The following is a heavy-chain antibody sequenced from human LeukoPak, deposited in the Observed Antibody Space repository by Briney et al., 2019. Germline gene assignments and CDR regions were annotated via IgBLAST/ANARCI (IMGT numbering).Heavy chain of an antibody. CDR1: GYTFTSYY. Sequence: ASVKVSCKASGYTFTSYYMHWVRQAPGQGLEWMGIINPSGGSTSYAQKFQGRVTMTRDTSTSTVYMELSSLRSEDTAVYYCAGAGTTDKLGYYGMGVWGKGTTVTVSS. CDR3: AGAGTTDKLGYYGMGV. V-gene: IGHV1-46*01. J-gene: IGHJ6*04. D-gene: IGHD1-1*01. CDR2: INPSGGST.